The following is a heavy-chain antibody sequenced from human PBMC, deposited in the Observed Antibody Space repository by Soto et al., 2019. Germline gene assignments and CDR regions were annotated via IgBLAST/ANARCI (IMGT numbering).Heavy chain of an antibody. V-gene: IGHV3-23*01. J-gene: IGHJ4*02. CDR2: ISGSGGST. CDR1: GFTFSSYA. D-gene: IGHD2-8*01. Sequence: GGSLKLSCAASGFTFSSYAMSWVRQAPGKVLEWVSAISGSGGSTYYADSVKGRFTISRDNAKNSLYLQMNSLRAEDTAVYYCARDFHYCTNGVCYLKAFDYWGQGTLVTVSS. CDR3: ARDFHYCTNGVCYLKAFDY.